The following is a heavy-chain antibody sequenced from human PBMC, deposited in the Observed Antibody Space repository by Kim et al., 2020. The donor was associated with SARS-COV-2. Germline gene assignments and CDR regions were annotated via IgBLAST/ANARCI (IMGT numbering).Heavy chain of an antibody. Sequence: KSRVTISVDTSKNQFSLKLSSVTAADTAVYYCARQPYYYDSGSYYLFDYWGQGTLVTVSS. J-gene: IGHJ4*02. D-gene: IGHD3-10*01. CDR3: ARQPYYYDSGSYYLFDY. V-gene: IGHV4-39*01.